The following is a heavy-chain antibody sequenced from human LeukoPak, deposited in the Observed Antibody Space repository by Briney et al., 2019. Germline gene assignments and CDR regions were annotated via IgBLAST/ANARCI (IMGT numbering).Heavy chain of an antibody. J-gene: IGHJ3*01. CDR2: ISSSSKFL. Sequence: GGSLRLSCAASGFTFSPYTMTWVRQAPGKGLEWISSISSSSKFLYYEDSVRGRFTISRDNAKKLVYLQMDSLRADDTAVYYCAREGSLGWGQGTKVTVSS. CDR1: GFTFSPYT. CDR3: AREGSLG. D-gene: IGHD3-10*01. V-gene: IGHV3-21*01.